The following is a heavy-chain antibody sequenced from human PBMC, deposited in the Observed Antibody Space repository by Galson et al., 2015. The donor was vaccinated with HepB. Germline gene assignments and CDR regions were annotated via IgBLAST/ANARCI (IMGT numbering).Heavy chain of an antibody. Sequence: SLRLSCAASGFTFSSYAMHWVRQAPGKGLEYVSAISSNGGSTYYADSVKGRFTISRDNSKNTLYLQMNSLRAEDTAVYYCAFSAQERWLQLFYFDYWGQGTLVTVSS. D-gene: IGHD5-24*01. CDR1: GFTFSSYA. CDR2: ISSNGGST. J-gene: IGHJ4*02. CDR3: AFSAQERWLQLFYFDY. V-gene: IGHV3-64*04.